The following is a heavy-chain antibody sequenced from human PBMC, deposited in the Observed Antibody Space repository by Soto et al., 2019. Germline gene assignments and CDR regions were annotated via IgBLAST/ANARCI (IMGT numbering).Heavy chain of an antibody. CDR1: GFIFKNHG. D-gene: IGHD1-7*01. J-gene: IGHJ5*02. CDR2: VSSDGNDK. CDR3: ARGTGNNWNYIWFDP. V-gene: IGHV3-30*03. Sequence: GSLRLSCAASGFIFKNHGIHWVRQAPGKGLEWVAGVSSDGNDKDYAESVKGRLTISRDNSKNTFYLQMNSLRIEDTAVYYCARGTGNNWNYIWFDPWCQGTLVTVSS.